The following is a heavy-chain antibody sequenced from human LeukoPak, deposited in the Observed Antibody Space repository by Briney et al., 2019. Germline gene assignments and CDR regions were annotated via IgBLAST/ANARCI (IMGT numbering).Heavy chain of an antibody. CDR3: ARLTMVRGVYWGNWFDP. CDR1: GGSISSGGYY. D-gene: IGHD3-10*01. J-gene: IGHJ5*02. V-gene: IGHV4-31*03. Sequence: SETLSLTCTVSGGSISSGGYYWSWIRQHPGKGLEWIGYIYYSGSTYYNPSLKSRVTISVDTSKNQFSLKLSSVTATDTAVYYCARLTMVRGVYWGNWFDPWGQGTLVTVSS. CDR2: IYYSGST.